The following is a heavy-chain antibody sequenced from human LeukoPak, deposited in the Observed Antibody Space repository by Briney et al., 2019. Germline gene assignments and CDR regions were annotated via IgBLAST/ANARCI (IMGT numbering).Heavy chain of an antibody. J-gene: IGHJ4*02. CDR1: GFTFSTYW. CDR3: ARHASTAGATWDY. V-gene: IGHV3-7*01. Sequence: SGESLSLSCAPPGFTFSTYWMSWVPQPPGKGVQWVANIKEDGSEQSYVDSVKGRFTSSRDNAKNSLYLQMNSLRAEDTAVYYCARHASTAGATWDYWGEGTLVTVSS. CDR2: IKEDGSEQ. D-gene: IGHD1-1*01.